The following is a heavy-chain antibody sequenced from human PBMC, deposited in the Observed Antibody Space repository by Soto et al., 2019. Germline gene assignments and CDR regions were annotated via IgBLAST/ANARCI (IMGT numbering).Heavy chain of an antibody. CDR1: GGSISSINW. D-gene: IGHD3-10*01. J-gene: IGHJ4*02. V-gene: IGHV4-4*02. Sequence: SETLSLTCGVSGGSISSINWWNWVRQTPGKGLEWIGEIFHTGSTNYNPSLNSRVTMSVDKSKNQISLKFGSVTAADTAVYYCARKVYGSGHYDYWGQGTLVTVSS. CDR2: IFHTGST. CDR3: ARKVYGSGHYDY.